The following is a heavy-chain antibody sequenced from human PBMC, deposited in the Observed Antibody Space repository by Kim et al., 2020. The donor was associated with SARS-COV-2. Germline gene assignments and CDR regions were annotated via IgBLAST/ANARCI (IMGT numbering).Heavy chain of an antibody. CDR2: IYSGGST. D-gene: IGHD3-22*01. V-gene: IGHV3-66*01. CDR1: GFTVSSNY. J-gene: IGHJ3*02. Sequence: GGSLRLSCAASGFTVSSNYMSWVRQAPGKGLEWVSVIYSGGSTYYADSAKGRFTISRDNSKNTLYLQMNSLRAEDTAVYYCARDRGNYYDSSGYHDALDIWGQGTMVTVSS. CDR3: ARDRGNYYDSSGYHDALDI.